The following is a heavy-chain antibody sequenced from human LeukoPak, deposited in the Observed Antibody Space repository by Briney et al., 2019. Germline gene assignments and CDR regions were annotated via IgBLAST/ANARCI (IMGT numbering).Heavy chain of an antibody. V-gene: IGHV3-11*01. CDR1: GFTFSDYY. CDR2: ISSSGSTI. J-gene: IGHJ4*02. D-gene: IGHD4-17*01. CDR3: ARSGYGDFMPDDY. Sequence: GGSLRVSCAASGFTFSDYYMSWIRQAPGNGLEWVSYISSSGSTIYYADSVKGRFTISRDNAKNSLYLQMNSLRAEDTAVYYCARSGYGDFMPDDYWGQGTLVTVSS.